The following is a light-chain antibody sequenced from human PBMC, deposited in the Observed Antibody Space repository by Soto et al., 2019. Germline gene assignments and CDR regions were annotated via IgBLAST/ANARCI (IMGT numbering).Light chain of an antibody. CDR2: EVT. J-gene: IGLJ1*01. CDR3: TSWTTNNIPYV. CDR1: SRDIGGYNY. V-gene: IGLV2-14*03. Sequence: QSALTQPASVSGSPGQSISLSCTGSSRDIGGYNYVSWYQQHPGEAPKLLIFEVTHRPSGVSDRFSSSKSGSTASLTISGLQTDDEADYYCTSWTTNNIPYVFGNGTKVTVL.